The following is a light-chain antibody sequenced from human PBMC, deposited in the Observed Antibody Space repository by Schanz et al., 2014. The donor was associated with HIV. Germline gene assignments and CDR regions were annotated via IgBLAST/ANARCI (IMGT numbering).Light chain of an antibody. CDR3: SSYAGSNVI. CDR1: TSDVGYYNL. V-gene: IGLV2-14*02. Sequence: QSALTQPASVSGSVGLSITISCTGTTSDVGYYNLAPWYQQHPGKAPKLIIYEGTTRPSGVPDRFSGSKSGNTASLTVSGLQAEDEADYYCSSYAGSNVIFGGGTKLTVL. CDR2: EGT. J-gene: IGLJ2*01.